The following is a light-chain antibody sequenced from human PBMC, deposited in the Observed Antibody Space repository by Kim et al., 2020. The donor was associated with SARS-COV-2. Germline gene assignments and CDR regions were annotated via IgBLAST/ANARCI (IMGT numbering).Light chain of an antibody. Sequence: GQSVTISCTGTSSDVGGYNYVSWYQQHPGKAPNLMIYEVSKRPSGVPDRFSGSKSGNTASLTVSGLQAEDEADYYCSSYAGSHNLVFGGGTQLTVL. CDR3: SSYAGSHNLV. CDR1: SSDVGGYNY. J-gene: IGLJ2*01. CDR2: EVS. V-gene: IGLV2-8*01.